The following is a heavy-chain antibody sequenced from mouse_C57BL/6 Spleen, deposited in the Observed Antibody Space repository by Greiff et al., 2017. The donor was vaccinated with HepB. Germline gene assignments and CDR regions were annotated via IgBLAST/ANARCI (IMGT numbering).Heavy chain of an antibody. Sequence: VQLQQSGAELVRPGSSVKLSCKASGYTFTSYWMHWVKQRPIQGLEWIGNIDTSDSETHYNQKFKDKATLTVDKSSSTAYMQLSSLTSEDSAVYYCARTGYYGTPGYFDVWGTGTTVTVSS. CDR2: IDTSDSET. V-gene: IGHV1-52*01. J-gene: IGHJ1*03. CDR1: GYTFTSYW. D-gene: IGHD1-1*01. CDR3: ARTGYYGTPGYFDV.